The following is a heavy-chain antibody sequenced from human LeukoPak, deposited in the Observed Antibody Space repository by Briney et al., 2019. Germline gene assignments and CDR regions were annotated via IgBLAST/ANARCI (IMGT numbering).Heavy chain of an antibody. CDR1: VFTSSSYA. CDR3: AKGYGGDCSSTSCPSDY. J-gene: IGHJ4*02. D-gene: IGHD2-2*01. V-gene: IGHV3-23*01. CDR2: ISGSGGST. Sequence: PGGSLRLSCAASVFTSSSYAMSWVRQAPGQGLDWVSAISGSGGSTYYADSVKGRFTISRDNSKNTLYLQMNSLRAEDTAVYYCAKGYGGDCSSTSCPSDYWGQGTLVTVSS.